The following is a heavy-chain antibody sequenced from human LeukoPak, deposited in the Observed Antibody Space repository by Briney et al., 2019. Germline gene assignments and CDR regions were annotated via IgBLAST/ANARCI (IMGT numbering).Heavy chain of an antibody. J-gene: IGHJ4*02. CDR1: GFTFSSYW. Sequence: GGSLRLPCAASGFTFSSYWMTWVRQAPGKGLEWVGRIKGKTDGGTTDYAAPVKGRFTISRDDSKNTLYLQMNTLKIEDTAVYYCTTISHGTWDYWGQGTLVTVSS. CDR2: IKGKTDGGTT. CDR3: TTISHGTWDY. D-gene: IGHD2/OR15-2a*01. V-gene: IGHV3-15*01.